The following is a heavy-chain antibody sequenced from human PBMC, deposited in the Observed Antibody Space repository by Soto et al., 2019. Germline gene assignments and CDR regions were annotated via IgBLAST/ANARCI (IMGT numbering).Heavy chain of an antibody. D-gene: IGHD1-26*01. J-gene: IGHJ4*02. Sequence: SVKVSCKASGFTFTSSTVQWVRQARGQRLEWVGWIVVGSGSTNYAQKFQERVTITRGMSTSTAYMELSSLRSEDTAVYYCARDRGSYALDYWGQGTLVTVSS. CDR2: IVVGSGST. CDR3: ARDRGSYALDY. V-gene: IGHV1-58*01. CDR1: GFTFTSST.